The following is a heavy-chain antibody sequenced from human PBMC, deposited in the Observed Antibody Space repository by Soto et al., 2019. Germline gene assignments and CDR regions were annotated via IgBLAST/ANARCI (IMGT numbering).Heavy chain of an antibody. Sequence: GGSLRLSCAASGFTFSDYYMSWIRQAPGKGLEWVSYISSSSSYTNYADSVKGRFTISRDNAKNSLYLQMNSLRAEDTAVYYCARSHRTRYYDSSGYYHFDYWGQGTLVTVSS. CDR1: GFTFSDYY. CDR2: ISSSSSYT. J-gene: IGHJ4*02. D-gene: IGHD3-22*01. V-gene: IGHV3-11*06. CDR3: ARSHRTRYYDSSGYYHFDY.